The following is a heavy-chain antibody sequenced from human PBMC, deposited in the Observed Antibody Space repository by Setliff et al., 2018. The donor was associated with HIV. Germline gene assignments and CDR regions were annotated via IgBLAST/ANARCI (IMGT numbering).Heavy chain of an antibody. CDR1: GGSISSGSYY. CDR3: ARDTGSYGYVGWFDP. Sequence: SETLSLTCTVSGGSISSGSYYWSWIRQPAGKRLEWIGQIHTTGSTNYNPSLKSRVTISLDTAKNQFSLKLSSVTAADTAVYYCARDTGSYGYVGWFDPWGQGTLVTVSS. J-gene: IGHJ5*02. CDR2: IHTTGST. D-gene: IGHD5-18*01. V-gene: IGHV4-61*09.